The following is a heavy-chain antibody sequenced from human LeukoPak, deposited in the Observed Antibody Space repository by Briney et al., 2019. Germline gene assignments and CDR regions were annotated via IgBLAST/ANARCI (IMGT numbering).Heavy chain of an antibody. CDR1: GYTFTSYG. CDR2: ISAYNGNT. CDR3: ARDLAGDRLFDY. J-gene: IGHJ4*02. D-gene: IGHD3-16*01. Sequence: ASVKVSCKAPGYTFTSYGISWVRQAPGQGLEWMGWISAYNGNTNYAQKLQGRVTMTTDTSTSTAYMELRSLRSDDTAVYYCARDLAGDRLFDYWGQGTLVTVSS. V-gene: IGHV1-18*01.